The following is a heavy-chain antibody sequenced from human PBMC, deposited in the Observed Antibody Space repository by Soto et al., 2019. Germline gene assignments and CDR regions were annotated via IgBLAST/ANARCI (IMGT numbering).Heavy chain of an antibody. CDR3: AKVKDIVVVVAYNEY. Sequence: GSLRLSCAASGFTFSSYAMNWVRQAPVRGLEWVSGISSSGGGTYYVDSVKGRFTISRDNSKNILYLQMNSLRAEDTAVYYCAKVKDIVVVVAYNEYWGQGTLVTVSS. CDR2: ISSSGGGT. D-gene: IGHD2-15*01. CDR1: GFTFSSYA. V-gene: IGHV3-23*01. J-gene: IGHJ4*02.